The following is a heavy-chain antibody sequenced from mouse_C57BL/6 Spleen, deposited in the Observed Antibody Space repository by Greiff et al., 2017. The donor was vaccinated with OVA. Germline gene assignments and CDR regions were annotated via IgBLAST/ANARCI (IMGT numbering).Heavy chain of an antibody. J-gene: IGHJ2*01. CDR3: ARWGYYFDY. CDR1: GYSFTSYY. V-gene: IGHV1-66*01. Sequence: QVHVKQSGPELVKPGASVKISCKASGYSFTSYYIYWVKQRPGQGLEWIGWIYPGSGNTKYNEKFKGKATLTADTSSSTAYMQLSSLTSEDSAVYYCARWGYYFDYWGQGTTLTVSS. CDR2: IYPGSGNT.